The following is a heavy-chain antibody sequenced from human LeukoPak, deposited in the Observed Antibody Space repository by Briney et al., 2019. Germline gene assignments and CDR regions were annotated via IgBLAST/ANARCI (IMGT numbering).Heavy chain of an antibody. CDR3: ARGYCSSTSCYYHYYYYMDV. V-gene: IGHV1-2*02. CDR1: GYTLTGYY. D-gene: IGHD2-2*01. Sequence: ASVKVSCKASGYTLTGYYMHWVRQAPGQGLEWMGWINPNSGGTNFAQKFQGRVTVTRDTSISTAYMELSRLRSDDTAVYYCARGYCSSTSCYYHYYYYMDVWGRGTTVTVSS. CDR2: INPNSGGT. J-gene: IGHJ6*03.